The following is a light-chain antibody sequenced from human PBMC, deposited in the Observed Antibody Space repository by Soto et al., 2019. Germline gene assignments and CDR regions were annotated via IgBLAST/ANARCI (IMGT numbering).Light chain of an antibody. V-gene: IGKV1-39*01. J-gene: IGKJ2*01. Sequence: DIQVTQSPSSLSASVGDRVTSTCRASQSISIFLNWYQQKPGKAPKLLIYATSSLQSGVPSRFSGSGSGTDFTLTISSLQPEDFATYYCQQSYSTPYTFGQGTKLEIK. CDR3: QQSYSTPYT. CDR1: QSISIF. CDR2: ATS.